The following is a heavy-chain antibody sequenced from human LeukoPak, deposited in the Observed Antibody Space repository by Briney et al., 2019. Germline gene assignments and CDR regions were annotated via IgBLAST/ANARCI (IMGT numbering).Heavy chain of an antibody. CDR2: ISGSGGRT. CDR1: GFSFSSCA. D-gene: IGHD3-10*01. Sequence: PGGSLRLSCAASGFSFSSCAMSWVRQAPGKGLEWVSAISGSGGRTYYADSVKGRFTISRDNSKNTLYLQMNSLRAEDTAVYYCAKGAMVRGVLDYWGQGTLVTVSS. J-gene: IGHJ4*02. V-gene: IGHV3-23*01. CDR3: AKGAMVRGVLDY.